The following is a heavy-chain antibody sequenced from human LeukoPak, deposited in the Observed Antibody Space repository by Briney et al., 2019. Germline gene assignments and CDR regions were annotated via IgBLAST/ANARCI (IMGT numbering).Heavy chain of an antibody. CDR1: GFTFSSYG. Sequence: GGSLRLSCAASGFTFSSYGMHWVRQAPGKGLEWVAVIWYDGSNKYYADSVKGRFTISRGNSKNTLYLQMNSLRAEDTAVYYCARSDIVATIRVDYWGQGTLVTVSS. D-gene: IGHD5-12*01. J-gene: IGHJ4*02. CDR2: IWYDGSNK. CDR3: ARSDIVATIRVDY. V-gene: IGHV3-33*01.